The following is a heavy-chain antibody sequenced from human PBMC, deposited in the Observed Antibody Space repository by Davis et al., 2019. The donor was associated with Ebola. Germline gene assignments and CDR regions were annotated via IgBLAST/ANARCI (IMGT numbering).Heavy chain of an antibody. CDR3: ARGYCSSTSCLAWAKGDY. CDR1: GFTFSSYA. Sequence: GESLKISCAASGFTFSSYAMHWVRQAPGKGLEWVAVISYDGSNKYYADSVKGRFTISRDNAKNSLYLQMNSLRAEDTAVYYCARGYCSSTSCLAWAKGDYWGQGTLVTVSS. J-gene: IGHJ4*02. V-gene: IGHV3-30-3*01. CDR2: ISYDGSNK. D-gene: IGHD2-2*01.